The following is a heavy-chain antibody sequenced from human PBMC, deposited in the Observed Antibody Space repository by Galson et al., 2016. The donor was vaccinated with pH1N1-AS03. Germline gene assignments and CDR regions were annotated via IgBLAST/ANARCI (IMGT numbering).Heavy chain of an antibody. J-gene: IGHJ6*02. CDR2: ITSDGSSI. Sequence: SLRLSCAASGFIFSSDWMHWVRQVPGKGLVWVSRITSDGSSISYADAVKGRFTTSRDNAKNTLYLQMNSLRAEDTAVYLCAREKDTSGWYGMDVWGQGTTVTVSS. CDR3: AREKDTSGWYGMDV. D-gene: IGHD6-19*01. CDR1: GFIFSSDW. V-gene: IGHV3-74*01.